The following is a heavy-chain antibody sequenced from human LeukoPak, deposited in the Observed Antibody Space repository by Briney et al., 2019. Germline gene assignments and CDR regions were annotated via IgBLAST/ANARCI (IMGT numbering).Heavy chain of an antibody. CDR3: ARARPHYDSSGYYYYFDY. Sequence: PGGTLRLSCAASGFTFSSYEMNWVRQAPGKGLEWVSYISSSGSTIYYADSVKGRFTISRDNAKNSLYLQMNSLRAEDTAVYYCARARPHYDSSGYYYYFDYWGQGTLVTVSS. V-gene: IGHV3-48*03. D-gene: IGHD3-22*01. CDR1: GFTFSSYE. CDR2: ISSSGSTI. J-gene: IGHJ4*02.